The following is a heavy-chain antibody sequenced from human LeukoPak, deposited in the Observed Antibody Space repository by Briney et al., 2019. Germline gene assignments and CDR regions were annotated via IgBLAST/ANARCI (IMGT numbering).Heavy chain of an antibody. V-gene: IGHV4-4*07. D-gene: IGHD6-13*01. Sequence: SETLSLTCTVSGYSISSVYYWSWIRQPAGKGLEWIGRIYTSGSTNYNPSLKSRVTMSVDTSKNQFSLKLSSVTAADTAVYYCARDSSSWYDRNWFDPWGQGTLVTVSS. CDR1: GYSISSVYY. J-gene: IGHJ5*02. CDR2: IYTSGST. CDR3: ARDSSSWYDRNWFDP.